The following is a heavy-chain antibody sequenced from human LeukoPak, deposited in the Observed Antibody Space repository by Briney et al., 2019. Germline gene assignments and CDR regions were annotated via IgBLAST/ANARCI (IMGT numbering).Heavy chain of an antibody. V-gene: IGHV1-2*02. CDR2: INPNSGGT. CDR3: ARDWNLPLYYYYMDV. CDR1: GYTFTGYY. D-gene: IGHD1-1*01. J-gene: IGHJ6*03. Sequence: ASVKVSCKASGYTFTGYYMHWVRQAPGQGLEWMGWINPNSGGTNYAQKFQGRVTMTRDTSISTAYMELSRLRSDDTAVYYCARDWNLPLYYYYMDVWGKGTTVTVSS.